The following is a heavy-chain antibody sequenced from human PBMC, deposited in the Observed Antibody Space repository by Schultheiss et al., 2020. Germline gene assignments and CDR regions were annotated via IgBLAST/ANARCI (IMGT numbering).Heavy chain of an antibody. CDR1: GFTFSSYG. CDR2: ISYDGSNK. V-gene: IGHV3-30*18. Sequence: GESLKISCAASGFTFSSYGMHWVRQAPGKGLEWVAVISYDGSNKYYADSVKGRFTISRDNSKNTLYLQMNSLRAEDTAVYYCAKDVEYSSSYPLYNWFDPWGQGTLVTVAS. J-gene: IGHJ5*02. CDR3: AKDVEYSSSYPLYNWFDP. D-gene: IGHD6-13*01.